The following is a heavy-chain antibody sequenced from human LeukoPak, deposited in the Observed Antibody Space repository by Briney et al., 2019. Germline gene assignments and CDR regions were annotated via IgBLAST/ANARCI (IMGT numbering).Heavy chain of an antibody. D-gene: IGHD3-22*01. CDR2: IKQDGVEK. CDR3: VRACDRSSCPYYFDS. Sequence: GGSLRLSGAASGFTFSSYWMSWVRQAPGTGLEWVANIKQDGVEKYHVDSVKGRFTISRDNAKKSLYLQMNSLRAGDTAVYYCVRACDRSSCPYYFDSWGQGTLVTVSS. CDR1: GFTFSSYW. V-gene: IGHV3-7*03. J-gene: IGHJ4*02.